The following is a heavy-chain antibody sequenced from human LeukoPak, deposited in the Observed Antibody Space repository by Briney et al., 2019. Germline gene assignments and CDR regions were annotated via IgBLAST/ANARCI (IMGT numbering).Heavy chain of an antibody. J-gene: IGHJ4*02. Sequence: PSETLSLTCTVSGGSISSYYWSWIRQPAGKGLEWIGRIYTSGSTNYNPSLKSRVTMSVDTSKNQFSLKLSSVTAADTAVYYCARGRYNWNYSPWDYWGQGTLVTVSS. CDR2: IYTSGST. D-gene: IGHD1-7*01. CDR1: GGSISSYY. V-gene: IGHV4-4*07. CDR3: ARGRYNWNYSPWDY.